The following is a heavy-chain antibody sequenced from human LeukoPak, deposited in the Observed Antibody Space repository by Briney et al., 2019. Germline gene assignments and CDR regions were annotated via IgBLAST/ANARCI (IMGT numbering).Heavy chain of an antibody. J-gene: IGHJ5*02. Sequence: GGSLRLSCAASGFTFSDYYMSWIRQAPGKGLEWVSYISSSSSTIYYADSVKGRFTISRDNAKNSLYLQMNSLRDEDTAVYYCARPVPRGGFNWFDPWGQGTLVTVSS. D-gene: IGHD3-10*01. CDR3: ARPVPRGGFNWFDP. CDR2: ISSSSSTI. CDR1: GFTFSDYY. V-gene: IGHV3-11*04.